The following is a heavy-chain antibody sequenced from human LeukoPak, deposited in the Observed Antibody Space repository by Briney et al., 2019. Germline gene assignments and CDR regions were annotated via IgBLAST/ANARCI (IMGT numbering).Heavy chain of an antibody. D-gene: IGHD6-13*01. CDR2: IYWNDDK. Sequence: SGPTLVNPTQTLTLTCTFSGFSLSTSGVGVGWIRQPPGKALEWLALIYWNDDKRYSPSLKSRLTITKDTSNNQVVLTMTNMDPVDTATYYCAHRQNIPAAGMEYFQHWGQGTLVTVSS. J-gene: IGHJ1*01. CDR3: AHRQNIPAAGMEYFQH. CDR1: GFSLSTSGVG. V-gene: IGHV2-5*01.